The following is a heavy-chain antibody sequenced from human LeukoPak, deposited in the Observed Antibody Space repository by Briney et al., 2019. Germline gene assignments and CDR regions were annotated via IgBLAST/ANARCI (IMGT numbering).Heavy chain of an antibody. CDR2: IYYSGST. J-gene: IGHJ6*02. Sequence: SETLSLTCTVSGGSISSGGYYWSWIRQHPGKGLEWIGYIYYSGSTYYNPSLKSRVTISVDTSKNQFSLKLSSVTAADTAVYYCERECGSSWSIDYYYGMDVWGQGTTVTVSS. CDR1: GGSISSGGYY. CDR3: ERECGSSWSIDYYYGMDV. D-gene: IGHD6-13*01. V-gene: IGHV4-31*03.